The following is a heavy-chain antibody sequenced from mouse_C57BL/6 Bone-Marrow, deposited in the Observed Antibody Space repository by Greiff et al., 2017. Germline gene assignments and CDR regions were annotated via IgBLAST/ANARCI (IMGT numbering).Heavy chain of an antibody. CDR2: IYPGDGDT. J-gene: IGHJ3*01. CDR1: GYAFSSSW. Sequence: QVHVKQSGPELVKPGASVKISCKASGYAFSSSWMNWVKQRPGKGLEWIGRIYPGDGDTNYNGKFKGKATLTADKSSSTAYMQLSSLTSEDSAVSFGARVTGPWFAYWGQGTLVTVSA. CDR3: ARVTGPWFAY. D-gene: IGHD4-1*01. V-gene: IGHV1-82*01.